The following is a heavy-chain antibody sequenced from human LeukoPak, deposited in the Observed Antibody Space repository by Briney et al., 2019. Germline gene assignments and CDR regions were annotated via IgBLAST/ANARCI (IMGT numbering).Heavy chain of an antibody. J-gene: IGHJ4*02. CDR3: GKTDIYFNPIDY. D-gene: IGHD3-9*01. Sequence: SGTLSLTCAVSGVSISSSEWWIWVRQPPGQGLEWIREIHRDGRTRYNPSLKSRVTMSMDYSKNQFSLSVTSVTAADTAIYYCGKTDIYFNPIDYWGPGSLVTVSS. CDR2: IHRDGRT. V-gene: IGHV4-4*02. CDR1: GVSISSSEW.